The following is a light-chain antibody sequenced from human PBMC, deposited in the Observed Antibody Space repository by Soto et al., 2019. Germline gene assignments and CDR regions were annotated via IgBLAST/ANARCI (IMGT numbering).Light chain of an antibody. CDR1: SSNIGSNA. Sequence: QTVVTQPPSASGTPGQRVTISCSGSSSNIGSNAVNWYQQLPGTAPTLLIYSNNQRPSGVPDRFSGSKSGTSASLAVNGLQSEDEADYYCAAWDDSLHGPLFGGGTKLTVL. CDR2: SNN. J-gene: IGLJ3*02. CDR3: AAWDDSLHGPL. V-gene: IGLV1-44*01.